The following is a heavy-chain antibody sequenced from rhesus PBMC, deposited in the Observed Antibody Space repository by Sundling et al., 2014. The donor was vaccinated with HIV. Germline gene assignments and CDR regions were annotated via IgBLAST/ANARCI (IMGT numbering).Heavy chain of an antibody. Sequence: EMQLVETGGGLVQPGGSLKLSCAASGFTFSSYGMSWVRQAPGKGLEWVSGINSGGGRTYYADSVKGRFTISRDNSKNTLSLQMNSLRAEDTAVYYCAKDWVGYCTGSGCYEFDCWGQGVLVTVSS. CDR2: INSGGGRT. V-gene: IGHV3S42*01. J-gene: IGHJ4*01. CDR1: GFTFSSYG. D-gene: IGHD2-21*01. CDR3: AKDWVGYCTGSGCYEFDC.